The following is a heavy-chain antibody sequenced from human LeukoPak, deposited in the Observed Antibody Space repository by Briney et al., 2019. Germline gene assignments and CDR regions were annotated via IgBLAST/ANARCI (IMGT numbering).Heavy chain of an antibody. V-gene: IGHV3-30*18. CDR3: AKDIEGYCGGDCYSYYFDY. J-gene: IGHJ4*02. CDR1: GFTFSSYG. D-gene: IGHD2-21*02. Sequence: PGGSLRLSCAASGFTFSSYGMHWVRQAPGKGLEWVAVISYDGSNKYYADSVKGRFTISRDNSKNTLYLQMNSLRAEDTAVYYCAKDIEGYCGGDCYSYYFDYWGQGALVTVSS. CDR2: ISYDGSNK.